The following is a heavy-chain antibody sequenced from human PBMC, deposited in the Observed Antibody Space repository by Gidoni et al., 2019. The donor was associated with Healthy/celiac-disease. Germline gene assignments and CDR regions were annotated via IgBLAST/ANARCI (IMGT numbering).Heavy chain of an antibody. V-gene: IGHV4-34*01. Sequence: QVQLQQWGAGLLKPSETLSLTCAVYGGSFRGYYWSWIRQPPGTGLEWIGEINHSGSTNYNPSLKSRVTISVETSKNQFSLELSSVTAADTAVYYCASGYPQGGGIDYWGQGTLVTVSS. J-gene: IGHJ4*02. CDR2: INHSGST. CDR3: ASGYPQGGGIDY. D-gene: IGHD3-16*01. CDR1: GGSFRGYY.